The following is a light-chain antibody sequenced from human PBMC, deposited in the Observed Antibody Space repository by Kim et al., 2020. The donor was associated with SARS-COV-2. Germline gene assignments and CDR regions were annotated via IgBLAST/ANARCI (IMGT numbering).Light chain of an antibody. CDR3: QQYGISPFA. V-gene: IGKV3-20*01. CDR1: PRLTNNF. CDR2: RTS. Sequence: SPGEGAPLSGRAGPRLTNNFSAWNQHKPGQTPRLLIYRTSARATGIPGRFSGSGSGRDFTLTINRLVPEDFAVYYCQQYGISPFAFGQGTRLEIK. J-gene: IGKJ5*01.